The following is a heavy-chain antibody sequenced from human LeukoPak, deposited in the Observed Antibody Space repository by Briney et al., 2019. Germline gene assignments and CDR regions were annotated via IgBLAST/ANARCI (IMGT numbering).Heavy chain of an antibody. V-gene: IGHV4-59*12. CDR1: GGSIRGYY. CDR2: IYYNGNT. Sequence: SETLSLTCTVSGGSIRGYYWSWIRQPPGKGLEWIGFIYYNGNTNYNPSLKSRVTISVDTSKNQFSLKLNSVTAADTAVYYCATSPQRVAFDIWGQGTMVTVSS. CDR3: ATSPQRVAFDI. J-gene: IGHJ3*02.